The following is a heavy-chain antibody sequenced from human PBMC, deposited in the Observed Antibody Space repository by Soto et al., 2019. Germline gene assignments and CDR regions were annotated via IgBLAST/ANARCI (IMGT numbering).Heavy chain of an antibody. CDR1: VYTLTELS. J-gene: IGHJ3*02. V-gene: IGHV1-24*01. D-gene: IGHD3-22*01. CDR2: FDPEDGET. Sequence: GASVKVCCKVSVYTLTELSMHWVRQAPGKGLEWMGGFDPEDGETIYAQKFQGRVTMTEDTSTDTAYMELSSLRSEDTAVYYCATFITMIVVAHDAFDIWGQGTMVTVSS. CDR3: ATFITMIVVAHDAFDI.